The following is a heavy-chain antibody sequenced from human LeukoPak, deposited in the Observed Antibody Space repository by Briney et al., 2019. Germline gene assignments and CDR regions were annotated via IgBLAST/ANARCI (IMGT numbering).Heavy chain of an antibody. CDR2: ISGSGGST. D-gene: IGHD6-19*01. CDR3: AKARAGMYSSGWYSDAFDI. V-gene: IGHV3-23*01. CDR1: GFTFSSYA. J-gene: IGHJ3*02. Sequence: GGSLRLSCAASGFTFSSYAMSWVRQAPGKGLEWVSAISGSGGSTYYADSVKGRFTISRDNSKNTLYLQMNSLRAEDMAVYYCAKARAGMYSSGWYSDAFDIWGQGTMVTVSS.